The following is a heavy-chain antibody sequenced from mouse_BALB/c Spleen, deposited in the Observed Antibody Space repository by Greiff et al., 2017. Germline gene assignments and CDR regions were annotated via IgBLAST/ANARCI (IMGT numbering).Heavy chain of an antibody. Sequence: VQLVESGPGLVAPSQSLSITCTVSGFSLTSYGVHWVRQPPGKGLEWLGVIWAGGSTNYNSALMSRLSISKDNSKSQVFLKMNSLQTDDTAMYYCARGDYDAGYAMDYWGQGTSVTVSS. CDR3: ARGDYDAGYAMDY. J-gene: IGHJ4*01. CDR2: IWAGGST. CDR1: GFSLTSYG. D-gene: IGHD2-4*01. V-gene: IGHV2-9*02.